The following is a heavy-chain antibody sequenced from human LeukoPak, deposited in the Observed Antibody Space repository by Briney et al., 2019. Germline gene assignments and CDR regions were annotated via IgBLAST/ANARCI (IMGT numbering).Heavy chain of an antibody. CDR1: GFTFSSYS. V-gene: IGHV3-48*01. J-gene: IGHJ4*02. Sequence: GGSLRLSCAASGFTFSSYSVNWVRQAPGKGLEWVSYISRSTSTIYYADSMKGRFTISRDNAKNSLNLQMNSLRAEDTAVYYCARDLGGSYYYFDYWGQGTLVTVSS. CDR2: ISRSTSTI. CDR3: ARDLGGSYYYFDY. D-gene: IGHD1-26*01.